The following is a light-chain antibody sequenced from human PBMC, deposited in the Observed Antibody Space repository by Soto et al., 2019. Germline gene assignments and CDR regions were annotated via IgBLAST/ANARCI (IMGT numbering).Light chain of an antibody. Sequence: EIVLTQSPGTLSLSPGERATLSCRASQSVSSSYLAWYQQKPGQAPRLLIYDASSLESGVPSRFSGSGSGTEFTLTISSLQSVDFAVYYCQQYDNWPQTFGQGTKVDIK. J-gene: IGKJ1*01. CDR1: QSVSSSY. V-gene: IGKV3-20*01. CDR3: QQYDNWPQT. CDR2: DAS.